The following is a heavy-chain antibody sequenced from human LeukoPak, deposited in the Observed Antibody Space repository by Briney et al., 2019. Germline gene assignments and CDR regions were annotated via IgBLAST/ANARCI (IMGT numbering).Heavy chain of an antibody. CDR2: VSFDGTNK. Sequence: GRSLRLSCSASGFVFSNYVMFWARQAPGKGLEWVTVVSFDGTNKEYAATVKGRFTVSRDNSKNTLYLRMNSLRPGDTAVYYCARGGIAEVEFYYYGMDVWGQGTTVAV. J-gene: IGHJ6*02. CDR3: ARGGIAEVEFYYYGMDV. D-gene: IGHD6-13*01. V-gene: IGHV3-30-3*01. CDR1: GFVFSNYV.